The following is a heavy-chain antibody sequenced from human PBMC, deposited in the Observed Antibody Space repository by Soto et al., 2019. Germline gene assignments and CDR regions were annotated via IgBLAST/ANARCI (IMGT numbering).Heavy chain of an antibody. J-gene: IGHJ4*02. Sequence: EVQLLESGGGSVQPGGSLRVSCAASGFPFSNHAMSWVRQAPGKGLEWVSGISDGGDLIYDADSVKGRFSMSRDNSENMLYLQMTNLRAEDTAIYFCAKRQGTGLAAKNFDFWGQGTLVTVSS. D-gene: IGHD2-15*01. CDR3: AKRQGTGLAAKNFDF. V-gene: IGHV3-23*01. CDR1: GFPFSNHA. CDR2: ISDGGDLI.